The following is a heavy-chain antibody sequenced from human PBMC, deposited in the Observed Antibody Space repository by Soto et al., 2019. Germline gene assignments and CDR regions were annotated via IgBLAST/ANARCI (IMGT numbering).Heavy chain of an antibody. CDR2: TGSGTGPG. V-gene: IGHV1-69*06. Sequence: SVKVSCKASGGSLSTNPISWVRQAPGQGLEWMGGTGSGTGPGNHAQKFQGRLTVTADKSTSTVYMELTNLSSEDTAVYYCARRDSRGFYHFFESWGQGTMVTVSS. D-gene: IGHD3-22*01. CDR3: ARRDSRGFYHFFES. CDR1: GGSLSTNP. J-gene: IGHJ4*02.